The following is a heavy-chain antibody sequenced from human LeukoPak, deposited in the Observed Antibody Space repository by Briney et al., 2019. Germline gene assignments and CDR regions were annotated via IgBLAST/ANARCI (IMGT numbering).Heavy chain of an antibody. CDR1: GYTFCGYY. J-gene: IGHJ3*02. Sequence: AASVKVSCKASGYTFCGYYIYWVRQAPGQGLEWMGRINPNNGGTNYAQKFQGRVTMTRDMSMSTAHMELSRLRSDDTAVYYCAGEDNSSGYRPFDIWGQGTMVTVPS. V-gene: IGHV1-2*06. CDR3: AGEDNSSGYRPFDI. CDR2: INPNNGGT. D-gene: IGHD3-22*01.